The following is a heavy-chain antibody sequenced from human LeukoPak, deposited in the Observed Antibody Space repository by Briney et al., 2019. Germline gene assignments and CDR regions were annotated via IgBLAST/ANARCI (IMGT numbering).Heavy chain of an antibody. CDR3: ARASGLRSFTLIS. D-gene: IGHD3-3*01. Sequence: GGSLRLSCAASGFTFTSYAMNWVRQAPGKGLEWVSRISDGTAGTYYADSEKGRFTISRDNSKNTLYLQMNSLRAEDTAVYYCARASGLRSFTLISRGLGTLVTVSS. CDR1: GFTFTSYA. V-gene: IGHV3-23*01. J-gene: IGHJ4*02. CDR2: ISDGTAGT.